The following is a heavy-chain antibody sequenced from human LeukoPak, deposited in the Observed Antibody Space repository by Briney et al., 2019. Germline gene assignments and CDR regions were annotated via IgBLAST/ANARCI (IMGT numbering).Heavy chain of an antibody. CDR2: IYYSGST. J-gene: IGHJ6*02. CDR3: ARAWYYYGLDV. CDR1: GGSISSYY. Sequence: SETLSLTCTVSGGSISSYYWSWIRQPPGKGLEWIGYIYYSGSTNYNPSLKSRVTISVDTSKNQFSLKLSSVTAADTAVYYCARAWYYYGLDVWGQGTTVTVSS. V-gene: IGHV4-59*01.